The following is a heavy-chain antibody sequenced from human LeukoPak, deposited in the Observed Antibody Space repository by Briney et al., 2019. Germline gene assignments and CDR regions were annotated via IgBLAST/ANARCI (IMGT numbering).Heavy chain of an antibody. CDR2: IDPSDSYT. CDR1: GYSFTSYW. D-gene: IGHD3-10*01. V-gene: IGHV5-10-1*01. CDR3: ARTPPAMVRGAPKYYFDY. J-gene: IGHJ4*02. Sequence: GESLKISCKGFGYSFTSYWISWVRQMPGKGLEWMGRIDPSDSYTNYSPSFQGHVTISADKSISTAYLQWSSLKASDTAMYYCARTPPAMVRGAPKYYFDYWGQGTLVTVSS.